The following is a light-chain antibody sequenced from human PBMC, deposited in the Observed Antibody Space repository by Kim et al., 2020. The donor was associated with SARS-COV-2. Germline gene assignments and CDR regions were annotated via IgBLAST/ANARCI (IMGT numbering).Light chain of an antibody. J-gene: IGKJ5*01. V-gene: IGKV1-17*01. Sequence: ASVGDRVTITCRASQDISNDLGWYQQNPGRAPKRLIYGASSLQSGVPSRFSGSGSGTEFTLTISSLQPEDFATYFCQQYNTYPSTFGQGTRLEIK. CDR1: QDISND. CDR3: QQYNTYPST. CDR2: GAS.